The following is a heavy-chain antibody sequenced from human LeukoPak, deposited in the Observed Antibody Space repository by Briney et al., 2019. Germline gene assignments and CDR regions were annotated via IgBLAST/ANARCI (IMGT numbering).Heavy chain of an antibody. CDR2: INPSGGST. D-gene: IGHD5-24*01. J-gene: IGHJ4*02. V-gene: IGHV1-46*01. CDR1: GYTFTSYY. Sequence: ASVKVSCKASGYTFTSYYMHWVRQAPGQGLEWMGTINPSGGSTSYAQKFQGRVTMTRDTSTSTVYMELSSLRSEDTAVYYCARAGDGYNFAANIDYWGQGTLVTVSS. CDR3: ARAGDGYNFAANIDY.